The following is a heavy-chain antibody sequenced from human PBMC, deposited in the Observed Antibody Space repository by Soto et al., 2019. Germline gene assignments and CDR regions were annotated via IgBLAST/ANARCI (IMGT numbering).Heavy chain of an antibody. Sequence: PGGLLRLSCAASGVTFIDYAMHWVRQDPGKGLEWVAVVSHDGRNTHYADSVKGRFTISRDSSKNTVSLEMTSLRAEDTAVYYCAKGGRQWLVTSDFNYWGQGALVTVSS. CDR1: GVTFIDYA. D-gene: IGHD6-19*01. CDR3: AKGGRQWLVTSDFNY. J-gene: IGHJ4*02. V-gene: IGHV3-30*18. CDR2: VSHDGRNT.